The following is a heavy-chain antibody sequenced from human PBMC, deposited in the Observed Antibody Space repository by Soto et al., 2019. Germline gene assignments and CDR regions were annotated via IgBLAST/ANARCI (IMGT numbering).Heavy chain of an antibody. D-gene: IGHD3-16*01. Sequence: EVQLVESGGGLVKPGESLRLSCVASGFTFSSYSVNWVRQAPGLGLAWVSSISSANAYIYYADSVKGRFTISRDNAKNSLFLQMSSLRAEDTAIYYCTRTINFGLHGNVMDVWGQVTTVTVSS. CDR2: ISSANAYI. J-gene: IGHJ6*02. V-gene: IGHV3-21*01. CDR3: TRTINFGLHGNVMDV. CDR1: GFTFSSYS.